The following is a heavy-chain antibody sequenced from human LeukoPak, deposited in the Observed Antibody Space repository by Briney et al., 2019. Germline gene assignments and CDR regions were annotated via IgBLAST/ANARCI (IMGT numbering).Heavy chain of an antibody. Sequence: GRYLRLSCAASGFTFDDYAMHWVRQAPGKGLEWVSGISWNSGSIGYADSVKGRFTISRDNAKNSLYLQMNSLRAEDTALYYCAKKSLSAGVFDYWGQGTLVTVSS. J-gene: IGHJ4*02. CDR3: AKKSLSAGVFDY. CDR2: ISWNSGSI. V-gene: IGHV3-9*01. CDR1: GFTFDDYA. D-gene: IGHD3-10*01.